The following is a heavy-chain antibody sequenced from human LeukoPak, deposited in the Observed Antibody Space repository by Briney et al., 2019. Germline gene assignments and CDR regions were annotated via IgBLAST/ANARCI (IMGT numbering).Heavy chain of an antibody. Sequence: SETLSLTCTVSGGSISSGGYSWSWIRQPPGKGLEWIGYIYHSGSTFYNPSLKSRVTISVDRSKNQFSLKLSSVTAADTAVYYCARCGGSCYYYGMDVWGQGTTVTVSS. V-gene: IGHV4-30-2*01. CDR3: ARCGGSCYYYGMDV. D-gene: IGHD2-15*01. J-gene: IGHJ6*02. CDR1: GGSISSGGYS. CDR2: IYHSGST.